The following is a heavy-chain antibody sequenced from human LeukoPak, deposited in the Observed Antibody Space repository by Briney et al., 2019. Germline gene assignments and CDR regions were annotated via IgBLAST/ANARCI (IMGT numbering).Heavy chain of an antibody. V-gene: IGHV3-30*03. Sequence: QTGGSLRLSCAASGFTFSSYGMRWVRQVPGKGLEWVAVISYDGSNKYYADSVKGRFTISRDNSKNTLYLQMNSLRAEDTAVYYCATRDYWGQGTLVTVSS. CDR2: ISYDGSNK. J-gene: IGHJ4*02. CDR1: GFTFSSYG. CDR3: ATRDY.